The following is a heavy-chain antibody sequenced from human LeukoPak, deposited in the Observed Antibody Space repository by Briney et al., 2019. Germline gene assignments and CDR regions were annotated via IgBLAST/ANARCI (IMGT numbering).Heavy chain of an antibody. D-gene: IGHD3-10*01. Sequence: GASVNVSCTASGYTFTSYDINWGRQATGQGPEWMGWMNPSSGNTRYAQRCQARVTMTRDTAINTAYLELSSLRSEGTAVYYCASHTYYYSSGSFAYWGQGTLVTVSS. V-gene: IGHV1-8*01. CDR2: MNPSSGNT. J-gene: IGHJ4*02. CDR1: GYTFTSYD. CDR3: ASHTYYYSSGSFAY.